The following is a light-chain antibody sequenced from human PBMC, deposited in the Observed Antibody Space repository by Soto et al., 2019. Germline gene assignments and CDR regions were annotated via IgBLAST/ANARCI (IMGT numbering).Light chain of an antibody. Sequence: EIVMTQSPATLSVSPGERATLSCRASQSVSSNLAWYQQKPGQAPRLLIYGASTRATGIPATFSGSGSGTEFTLIISSLQSEDFAVYYCQQYDSWPPYTFGQGTKLEI. CDR3: QQYDSWPPYT. J-gene: IGKJ2*01. CDR2: GAS. V-gene: IGKV3-15*01. CDR1: QSVSSN.